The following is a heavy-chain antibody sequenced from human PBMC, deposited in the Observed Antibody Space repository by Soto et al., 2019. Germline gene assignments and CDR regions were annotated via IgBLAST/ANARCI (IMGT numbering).Heavy chain of an antibody. D-gene: IGHD3-10*01. Sequence: PGESLKTSCXGPGYSLPTYWLAWVPQMPGQGPEWVGIIYTGDSDTRYSPSFEGHVTISVDKSISTAFLQGNSLKAWENAIYYCARHSTSAPKDYWGQGTLVTVSS. CDR1: GYSLPTYW. CDR2: IYTGDSDT. CDR3: ARHSTSAPKDY. V-gene: IGHV5-51*01. J-gene: IGHJ4*01.